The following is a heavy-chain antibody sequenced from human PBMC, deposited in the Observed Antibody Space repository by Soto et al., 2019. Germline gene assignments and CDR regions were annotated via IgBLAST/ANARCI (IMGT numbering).Heavy chain of an antibody. CDR2: IYYRGST. D-gene: IGHD2-2*01. V-gene: IGHV4-59*08. CDR1: GGSISSYY. CDR3: ASGEDCSTTSCYEEKYFQH. Sequence: QVQLQESGPGLVKPSETLSLTCTVSGGSISSYYWSWIRQPPGKGLEWIGYIYYRGSTNYNTYLKCRVTRSVDTSKNQFSLKLSSVTAADTAVYYCASGEDCSTTSCYEEKYFQHWGQGTLVTVSS. J-gene: IGHJ1*01.